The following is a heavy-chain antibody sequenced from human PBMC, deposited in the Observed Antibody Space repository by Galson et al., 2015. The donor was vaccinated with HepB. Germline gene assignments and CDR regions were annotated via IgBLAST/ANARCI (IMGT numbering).Heavy chain of an antibody. D-gene: IGHD3-10*01. J-gene: IGHJ6*03. CDR1: GFTFSDYY. V-gene: IGHV3-11*01. CDR3: ARVPTLGYYYGSGSYYMDV. Sequence: SLRLSCAASGFTFSDYYMSWIRQAPGKGLEWVSYISSSGSIISYADSVKGRFTISRDNAKNSLYLQMNSLRAEDTAVYYCARVPTLGYYYGSGSYYMDVWGKGTTVTVSS. CDR2: ISSSGSII.